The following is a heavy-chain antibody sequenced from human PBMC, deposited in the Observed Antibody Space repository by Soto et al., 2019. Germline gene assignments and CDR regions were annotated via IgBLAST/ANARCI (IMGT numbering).Heavy chain of an antibody. CDR3: ARAGTAMVNYYYYGMDV. J-gene: IGHJ6*02. Sequence: QVQLVQSGAEVKKPGSSVKVSCKASGGTFSSYAISWVRQAPGQGLEWMGGVIPIFGTANYAQKFQGRVTITADKSTSTAYRELSSLRSEDTAVYYCARAGTAMVNYYYYGMDVWGQGTTVTVSS. CDR2: VIPIFGTA. V-gene: IGHV1-69*06. CDR1: GGTFSSYA. D-gene: IGHD5-18*01.